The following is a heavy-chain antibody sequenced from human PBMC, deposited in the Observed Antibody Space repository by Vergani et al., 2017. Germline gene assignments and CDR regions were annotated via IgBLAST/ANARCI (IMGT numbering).Heavy chain of an antibody. CDR1: AYSFTSYD. V-gene: IGHV1-8*01. CDR2: IDPNSGNT. Sequence: QVQLVQSGAEVKKPGASVKVSCKASAYSFTSYDINWVRQATGQGLEWMGWIDPNSGNTGYIQKFQGRFTMTRDTSISTAYMELSSLTSEDTAVYYCARGPHKYYYMDVWGKGTTVTVSS. J-gene: IGHJ6*03. CDR3: ARGPHKYYYMDV.